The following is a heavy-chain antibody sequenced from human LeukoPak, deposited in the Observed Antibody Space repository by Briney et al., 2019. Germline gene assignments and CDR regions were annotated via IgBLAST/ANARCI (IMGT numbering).Heavy chain of an antibody. J-gene: IGHJ5*02. CDR1: GFTFSSYS. CDR2: ISSSSYI. V-gene: IGHV3-21*01. Sequence: GGSLRLSCAASGFTFSSYSMNWVRQAPGKGLEWVSSISSSSYIYYADSVKGRFTISRDNAKNSLYLQMNSLRAEDAAVYYCASGYYDSSGSPNWFDPWGQGTLVTVSS. CDR3: ASGYYDSSGSPNWFDP. D-gene: IGHD3-22*01.